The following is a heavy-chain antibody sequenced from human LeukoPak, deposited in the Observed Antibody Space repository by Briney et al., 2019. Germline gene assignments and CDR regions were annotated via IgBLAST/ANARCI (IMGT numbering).Heavy chain of an antibody. Sequence: GGSLRLSCAASGFTFSSSAMSWVRQAPGQGLEWVSGIGGGGATTYYADSVKGRFAISRDNSKSTLYLQMNSLRAEDTAVYYCARDRQDIVLMVYNDYWGQGTLVTVSS. CDR2: IGGGGATT. CDR1: GFTFSSSA. D-gene: IGHD2-8*01. CDR3: ARDRQDIVLMVYNDY. V-gene: IGHV3-23*01. J-gene: IGHJ4*02.